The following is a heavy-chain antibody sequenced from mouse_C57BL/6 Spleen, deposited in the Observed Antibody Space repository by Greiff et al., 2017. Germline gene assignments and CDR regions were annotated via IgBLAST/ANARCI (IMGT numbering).Heavy chain of an antibody. Sequence: QVQLQQPGAELVMPGASVKLSCKASGYTFTSYWMHWVKQRPGQGLKWIGEIDPSDSYTNYNQKFKGKSTLTVDKSSSTAYMQLSSLTSEDSAVYYCARSGYYGPYYFDYWGQGTTLTVSS. CDR2: IDPSDSYT. CDR3: ARSGYYGPYYFDY. D-gene: IGHD1-1*02. CDR1: GYTFTSYW. V-gene: IGHV1-69*01. J-gene: IGHJ2*01.